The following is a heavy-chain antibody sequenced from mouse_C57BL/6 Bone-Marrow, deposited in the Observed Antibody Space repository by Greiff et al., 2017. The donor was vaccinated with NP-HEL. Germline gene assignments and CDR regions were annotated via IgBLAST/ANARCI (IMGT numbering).Heavy chain of an antibody. CDR2: IRNKANGYTT. Sequence: EVMLVESGGGLVQPGGSLSLSCAASGFTFTDYYMSWVRQPPGKALEWLGFIRNKANGYTTEYSASVKGRFTISRDNSQSILYLQMNALRAEDSATYYCARYIAGTEDYWGQGTTLTVSS. V-gene: IGHV7-3*01. J-gene: IGHJ2*01. CDR3: ARYIAGTEDY. D-gene: IGHD3-3*01. CDR1: GFTFTDYY.